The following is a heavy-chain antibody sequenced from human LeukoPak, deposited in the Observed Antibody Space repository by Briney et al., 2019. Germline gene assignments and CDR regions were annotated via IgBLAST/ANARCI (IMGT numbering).Heavy chain of an antibody. D-gene: IGHD2-15*01. CDR2: IYYSGST. CDR1: GGSISSSSYY. V-gene: IGHV4-39*01. CDR3: ATLTRSVVVAATPFFDY. J-gene: IGHJ4*02. Sequence: PSETLSLTCTVSGGSISSSSYYWGWIRQPPGKGLEWIGSIYYSGSTYYNPSLKSRATISVDTSKNQFSLKLSSVTAADTAVYYCATLTRSVVVAATPFFDYWGQGTLVTVSS.